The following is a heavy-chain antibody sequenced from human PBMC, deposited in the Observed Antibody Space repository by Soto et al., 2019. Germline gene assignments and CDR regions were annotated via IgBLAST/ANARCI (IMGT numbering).Heavy chain of an antibody. V-gene: IGHV3-48*03. CDR2: ISSSGSTI. J-gene: IGHJ4*02. D-gene: IGHD2-2*01. CDR3: ARVAGGRIFRSTAYYFDY. CDR1: GFTFSSYE. Sequence: EVQLVESGGGLVQPGGSLRLSCAASGFTFSSYEMNWVRQAPGKGLEWVSYISSSGSTIYYADSVKGRFTISRDNAKNSLYLQMNSLRAEDTAVYYCARVAGGRIFRSTAYYFDYWGQGTLVTVSS.